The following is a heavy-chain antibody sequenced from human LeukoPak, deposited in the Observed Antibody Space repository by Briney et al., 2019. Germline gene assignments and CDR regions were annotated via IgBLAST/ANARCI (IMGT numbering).Heavy chain of an antibody. CDR2: ISGSGSST. D-gene: IGHD3-22*01. CDR1: GFTFNRYA. V-gene: IGHV3-23*01. J-gene: IGHJ4*02. Sequence: GGSLRLSCAASGFTFNRYAMTWVRQAPGKGLEWVSGISGSGSSTYYADSVKGRFTISRDNSKNTVYLQMNSLRAEDTAVYYCAKADTMIVVVPTGYWGQGILVTVSS. CDR3: AKADTMIVVVPTGY.